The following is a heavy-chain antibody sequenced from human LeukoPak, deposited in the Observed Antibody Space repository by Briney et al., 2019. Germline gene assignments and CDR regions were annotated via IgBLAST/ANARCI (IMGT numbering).Heavy chain of an antibody. Sequence: PGGPLRLSGAASGLTFSGYEMNWVRQAPGKGLEGVSYISSSGITIYYADSVKGRFTISRDNAKNSLYLQMNSLRAEDTAVYYCARDLKGYYGSGSYYSRPDWYFDLWGRGTLVTVSS. D-gene: IGHD3-10*01. J-gene: IGHJ2*01. CDR3: ARDLKGYYGSGSYYSRPDWYFDL. V-gene: IGHV3-48*03. CDR2: ISSSGITI. CDR1: GLTFSGYE.